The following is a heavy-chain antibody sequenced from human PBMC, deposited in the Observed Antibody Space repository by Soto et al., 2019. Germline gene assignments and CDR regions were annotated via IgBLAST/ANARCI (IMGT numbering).Heavy chain of an antibody. D-gene: IGHD3-10*01. Sequence: GGSLRLSCAPSGFTFSSDAMSWVRQAPGKGLEWVANIKQDGSEKYYVDSVKGRFTISRDNAKNSLYLQMNNLRADDTARYYCARDLGMVRRYLYLDYWGQGAVVTVSS. CDR3: ARDLGMVRRYLYLDY. CDR2: IKQDGSEK. CDR1: GFTFSSDA. J-gene: IGHJ4*02. V-gene: IGHV3-7*01.